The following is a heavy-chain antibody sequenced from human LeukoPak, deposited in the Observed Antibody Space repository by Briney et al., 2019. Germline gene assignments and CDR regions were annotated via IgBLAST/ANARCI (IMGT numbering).Heavy chain of an antibody. CDR1: GFTFSAYW. V-gene: IGHV3-74*01. D-gene: IGHD3-9*01. CDR2: VKYDGSTT. CDR3: ARDLNWLLFDY. J-gene: IGHJ4*02. Sequence: PGGSLRLSCAASGFTFSAYWMHWVRQAPGKGVVWVSRVKYDGSTTTYADSVRGRFTISRDNAKNILYFQMNSLRVEDTAVYYCARDLNWLLFDYWGQGTLVTVSS.